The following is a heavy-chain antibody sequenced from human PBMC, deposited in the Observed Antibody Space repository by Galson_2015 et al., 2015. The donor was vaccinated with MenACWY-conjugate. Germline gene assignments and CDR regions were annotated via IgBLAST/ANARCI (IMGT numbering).Heavy chain of an antibody. Sequence: SLRLSCAASVFSFSSTWLSWVRQAPGKGLEWVGRIKSNTEGETTDYAAPVKGRFSISRDDSKNTLYLQMDSLKTEDTAVYYCTTVKAQWVGSREDAVDFWGQGTVVTVSS. V-gene: IGHV3-15*01. CDR2: IKSNTEGETT. D-gene: IGHD2-15*01. CDR3: TTVKAQWVGSREDAVDF. J-gene: IGHJ3*01. CDR1: VFSFSSTW.